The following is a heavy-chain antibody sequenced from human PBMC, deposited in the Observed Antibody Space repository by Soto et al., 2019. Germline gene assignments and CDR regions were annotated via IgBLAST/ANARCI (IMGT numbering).Heavy chain of an antibody. D-gene: IGHD2-15*01. CDR3: ARDPGGRYDY. Sequence: PSETLSLTCAVSGGSISSGGYSWSWIRQPPGKGLEWIGYIYHSGSTYYNPSLKSRVTISVDTSKNQFSLKLSSVTAADTAVYYCARDPGGRYDYWGQGTLATVSS. CDR2: IYHSGST. CDR1: GGSISSGGYS. J-gene: IGHJ4*02. V-gene: IGHV4-30-2*01.